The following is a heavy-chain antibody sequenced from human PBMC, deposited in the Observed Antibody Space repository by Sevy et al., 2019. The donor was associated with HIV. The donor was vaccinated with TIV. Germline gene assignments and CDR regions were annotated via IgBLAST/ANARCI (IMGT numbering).Heavy chain of an antibody. V-gene: IGHV1-18*01. CDR1: GYIFTSYG. J-gene: IGHJ6*02. CDR3: AREGVAVRSAKLQYYYYGMDV. Sequence: ASVKVSCKASGYIFTSYGISWVRQAPGQGLEWMGWISGYNGDTNYAQKFQGRVTMTTDTSTSTAYMELRSLRSEGTAVYYCAREGVAVRSAKLQYYYYGMDVCGQGTNVTVSS. D-gene: IGHD2-15*01. CDR2: ISGYNGDT.